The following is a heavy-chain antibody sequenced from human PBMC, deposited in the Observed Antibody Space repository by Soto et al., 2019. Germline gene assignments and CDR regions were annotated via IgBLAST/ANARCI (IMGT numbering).Heavy chain of an antibody. J-gene: IGHJ4*02. CDR3: AVGYSNSWGMGY. V-gene: IGHV3-30*03. CDR1: GFTFSSYG. CDR2: ISYAGSNK. Sequence: QVQLVESGGGVVQPGRSLRLSCAASGFTFSSYGMHWVRQAPGKGLEWAAVISYAGSNKYYADSVKGRFTISRDNSKNKLNMQMNSLGAEDAGVYYGAVGYSNSWGMGYWGQGILVTVSS. D-gene: IGHD6-13*01.